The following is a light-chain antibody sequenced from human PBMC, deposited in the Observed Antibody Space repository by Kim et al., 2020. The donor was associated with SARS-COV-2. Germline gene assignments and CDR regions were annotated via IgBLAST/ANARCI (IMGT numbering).Light chain of an antibody. CDR3: QQDNNHPYT. V-gene: IGKV1-6*01. J-gene: IGKJ2*01. CDR1: QAIKSD. CDR2: TAS. Sequence: ATQMTQSPSSLSASVGDSVTITCRASQAIKSDVGWYQQKPGKAPKLLIYTASNLHSGVPSRFSGSASGTDFTLTINSLQPEDFATYYCQQDNNHPYTFGQGTKLEI.